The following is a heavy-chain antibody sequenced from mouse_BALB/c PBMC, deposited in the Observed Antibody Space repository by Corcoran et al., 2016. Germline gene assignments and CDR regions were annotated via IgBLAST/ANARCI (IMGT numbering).Heavy chain of an antibody. V-gene: IGHV4-1*02. CDR2: INPDSSTI. J-gene: IGHJ3*01. CDR3: ARPLITTASAWFAY. CDR1: GFDFSRYW. D-gene: IGHD1-2*01. Sequence: EVKLLASGGCLVQPGGTLKLSCAASGFDFSRYWMSWVRQAPGKGLEWIGEINPDSSTINYTPSLKDKFIISRDNAKNTLYLQMSKVRSEDTALYYCARPLITTASAWFAYWGQGTLVTVSA.